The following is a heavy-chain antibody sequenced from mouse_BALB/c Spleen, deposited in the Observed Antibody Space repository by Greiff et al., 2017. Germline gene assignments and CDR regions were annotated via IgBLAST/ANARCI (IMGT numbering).Heavy chain of an antibody. CDR3: ARSYGKGHYFDY. CDR2: ISSGSSTI. Sequence: EVMLVESGGGLVQPGGSRKLSCAASGFTFSSFGMHWVRQAPEKGLEWVAYISSGSSTIYYADTVKGRFTISRDNPKNTLFLQMTSLRSEDTAMYYCARSYGKGHYFDYWGQGTTLTVSS. J-gene: IGHJ2*01. CDR1: GFTFSSFG. V-gene: IGHV5-17*02. D-gene: IGHD2-1*01.